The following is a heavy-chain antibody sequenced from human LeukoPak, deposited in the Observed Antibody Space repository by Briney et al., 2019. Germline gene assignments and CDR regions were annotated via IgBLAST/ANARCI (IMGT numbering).Heavy chain of an antibody. D-gene: IGHD3-22*01. CDR1: GYTFTGYY. J-gene: IGHJ4*02. Sequence: GASVNVSRKASGYTFTGYYMHWVRQAPGQGLEWMGWINPNSGGTNYAQKFQGRVTMTRDTSISTAYMELSRLRSDDTAVYYCARDRAYDSSGYYRDYWGQGTLVTVSS. CDR3: ARDRAYDSSGYYRDY. V-gene: IGHV1-2*02. CDR2: INPNSGGT.